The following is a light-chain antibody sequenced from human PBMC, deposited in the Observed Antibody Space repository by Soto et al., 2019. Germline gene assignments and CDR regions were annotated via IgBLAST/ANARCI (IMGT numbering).Light chain of an antibody. Sequence: EIVLTQSPATLSLSPGERATLFCRASQRVSVYLAWFQQKPGQAPRLLIYDASNRAAGIPARFSGSGSGTDFTLTISRLEPEDSAVYFCQHYSSQTFGQGTKVDIK. J-gene: IGKJ1*01. CDR3: QHYSSQT. CDR1: QRVSVY. CDR2: DAS. V-gene: IGKV3-11*01.